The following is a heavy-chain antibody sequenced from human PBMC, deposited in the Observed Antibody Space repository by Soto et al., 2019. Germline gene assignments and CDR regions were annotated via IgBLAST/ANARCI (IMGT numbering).Heavy chain of an antibody. CDR3: AHRRSTYYYDSTFDP. CDR1: GFSLSTDGVG. Sequence: ESGPTLVNPPQTLTLTCTFSGFSLSTDGVGVNWIRQPPGKALEWLALIYWDDDKRYSPSLKSRLTITKDTSKNQVVLTMTNMDPVDTATYYCAHRRSTYYYDSTFDPWGQGTLVTVSS. J-gene: IGHJ5*02. CDR2: IYWDDDK. D-gene: IGHD3-22*01. V-gene: IGHV2-5*02.